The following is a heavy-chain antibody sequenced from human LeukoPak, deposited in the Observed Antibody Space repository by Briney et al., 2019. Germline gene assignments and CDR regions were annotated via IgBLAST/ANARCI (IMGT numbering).Heavy chain of an antibody. V-gene: IGHV3-7*01. CDR3: AGENWNVDYYMDV. J-gene: IGHJ6*03. CDR2: IKQDGSEK. CDR1: GFTFSSYW. Sequence: GGSLRLSCAASGFTFSSYWMTWVRQAPGEGLEWVANIKQDGSEKYYVDSVKGRFTISRDNAKNSLYLQMNSLRAEDTAVYYCAGENWNVDYYMDVWGKGTTVTVSS. D-gene: IGHD1-1*01.